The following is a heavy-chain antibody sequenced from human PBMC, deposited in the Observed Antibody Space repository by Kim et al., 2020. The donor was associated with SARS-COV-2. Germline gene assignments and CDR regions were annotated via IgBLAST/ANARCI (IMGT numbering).Heavy chain of an antibody. D-gene: IGHD5-12*01. V-gene: IGHV3-23*01. CDR3: AKHFGCSGSEFQH. Sequence: GGSLRLSCAASGFTFNAYAMRWVRQAPGMGLEWVSGISGSDGSTYYADSVKGRFIISRDNSKNTLYLQMNSLRAEDTAVYYCAKHFGCSGSEFQHWGQGTLGTVSS. J-gene: IGHJ1*01. CDR1: GFTFNAYA. CDR2: ISGSDGST.